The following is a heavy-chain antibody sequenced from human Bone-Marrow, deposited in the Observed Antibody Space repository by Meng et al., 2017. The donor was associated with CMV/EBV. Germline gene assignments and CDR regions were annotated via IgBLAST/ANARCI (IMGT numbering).Heavy chain of an antibody. CDR3: ARGLVVPAAIFEVGIAARHAADV. CDR1: GGTFSSYA. Sequence: SVKVSCKASGGTFSSYAISWVRQAPGQGLEWMGGIIPILGIANYAQKFQGRVTITADKSTSTAYMELSSLRSEDTAVYYCARGLVVPAAIFEVGIAARHAADVWGQGTTVTVSS. V-gene: IGHV1-69*10. CDR2: IIPILGIA. D-gene: IGHD2-2*02. J-gene: IGHJ6*02.